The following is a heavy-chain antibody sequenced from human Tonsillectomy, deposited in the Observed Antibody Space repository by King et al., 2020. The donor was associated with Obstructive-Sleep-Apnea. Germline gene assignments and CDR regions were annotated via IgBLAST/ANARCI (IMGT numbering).Heavy chain of an antibody. CDR2: IKSKTEGVTT. Sequence: VQLVESGGGLVKPGGSLRLSCAASGFTVNNAWMNWVRQAPGKGLEWVGRIKSKTEGVTTDYAESVKGRFTNEREDSKNTVYLRMNSLKTEDRAVYYCTTPGLNWGQGTLVTVSS. CDR1: GFTVNNAW. CDR3: TTPGLN. J-gene: IGHJ4*02. V-gene: IGHV3-15*01.